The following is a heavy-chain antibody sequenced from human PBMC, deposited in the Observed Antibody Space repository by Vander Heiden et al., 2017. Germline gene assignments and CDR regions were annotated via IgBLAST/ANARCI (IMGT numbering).Heavy chain of an antibody. J-gene: IGHJ4*02. CDR2: INDDGSST. V-gene: IGHV3-74*01. CDR3: ARGGYCSGSSCYSAPPLDY. CDR1: GFTFTNYW. D-gene: IGHD2-15*01. Sequence: ELQLVESAGGLVPPGRSLPLSFVASGFTFTNYWMHWVRRTRGKGLVWVSRINDDGSSTNDADSVKGRFTISRDNAKNTLYVQMNSLRAEDTAVYYCARGGYCSGSSCYSAPPLDYWGKGSLVTVSS.